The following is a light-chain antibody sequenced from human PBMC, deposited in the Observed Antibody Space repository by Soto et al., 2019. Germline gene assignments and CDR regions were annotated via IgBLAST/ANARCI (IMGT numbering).Light chain of an antibody. CDR3: QQYNNWHQNT. J-gene: IGKJ2*01. CDR2: VAS. Sequence: EIVMTQSPATLSVSPGERATLSCRASQSFSSNLAWYQQKPGQAPRLLIYVASTRATGIPARFSGSGSGTEFTLTISSLQSEDFAVYYCQQYNNWHQNTLGQGTKVDIK. CDR1: QSFSSN. V-gene: IGKV3-15*01.